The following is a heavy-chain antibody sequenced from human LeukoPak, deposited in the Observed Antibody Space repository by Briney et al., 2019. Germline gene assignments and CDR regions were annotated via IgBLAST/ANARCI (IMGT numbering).Heavy chain of an antibody. Sequence: GRSLRLSCAASGFTFSSYGMHWVRQAPGKGLEWVAVISYDGSNKYYADSVKGRFTISRDNSKNTLYLQMNSLRAEDTAVYYCAKDQAGALRGFGELDYWGQGTLVTVSS. CDR1: GFTFSSYG. J-gene: IGHJ4*02. CDR2: ISYDGSNK. V-gene: IGHV3-30*18. D-gene: IGHD3-10*01. CDR3: AKDQAGALRGFGELDY.